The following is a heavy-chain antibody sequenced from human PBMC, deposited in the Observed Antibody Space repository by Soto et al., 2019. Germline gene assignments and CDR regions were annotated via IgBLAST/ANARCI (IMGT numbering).Heavy chain of an antibody. D-gene: IGHD3-10*01. J-gene: IGHJ4*02. CDR1: GFTFSSYA. CDR3: ARDFIMTREVAEELWFGELYY. Sequence: QVQLVESGGGVVQPGRSLRLTCAASGFTFSSYAMHWVRQAPGKGLEWVAVISYDGSNKYYADSVKGRFTISRDNSKNTLYLQMNSLRAEDTAVYYCARDFIMTREVAEELWFGELYYWGQGTLVTVSS. CDR2: ISYDGSNK. V-gene: IGHV3-30-3*01.